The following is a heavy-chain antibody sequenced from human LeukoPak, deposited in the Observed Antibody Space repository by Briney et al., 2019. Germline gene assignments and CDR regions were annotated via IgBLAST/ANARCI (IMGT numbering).Heavy chain of an antibody. CDR3: ASHWAQQVVSDY. Sequence: GGSLRLSCAASGFTFSRYGMHWVRQAPGKGLEWVAVISYDGRNKYYADSVEGRFTISRDNSKNTLYLQMSGLRVEDTAIYYCASHWAQQVVSDYWGQGTLVTVSS. J-gene: IGHJ4*02. CDR1: GFTFSRYG. CDR2: ISYDGRNK. D-gene: IGHD6-13*01. V-gene: IGHV3-30*03.